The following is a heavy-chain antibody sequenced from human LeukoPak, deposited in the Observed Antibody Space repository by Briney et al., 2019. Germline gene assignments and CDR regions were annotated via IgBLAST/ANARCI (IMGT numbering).Heavy chain of an antibody. CDR2: ISTTGGYT. J-gene: IGHJ4*02. Sequence: PGGSLRLSCVGSGFSFSTYDMGWVRQTPGKGLEWVSAISTTGGYTEDADSVKGRFTVSRDNSQNTLFLQMHSLRAEDTAAYYCAKKPATIKFPFDIWGQGTLVTVSP. V-gene: IGHV3-23*01. D-gene: IGHD5-24*01. CDR3: AKKPATIKFPFDI. CDR1: GFSFSTYD.